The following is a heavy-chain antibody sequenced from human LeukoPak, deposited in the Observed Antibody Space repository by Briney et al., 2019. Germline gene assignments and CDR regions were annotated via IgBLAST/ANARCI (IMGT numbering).Heavy chain of an antibody. Sequence: SETLSLTCAVYGGSFSGYYWSWIRQPPGKGLEWIGEINHSGSTNYNPSLKSRVTISVDTSKNQFSLKLSSVTAADTAVYYCARISTCSGGSCYFDYWGQGTLATVSS. D-gene: IGHD2-15*01. CDR1: GGSFSGYY. V-gene: IGHV4-34*01. J-gene: IGHJ4*02. CDR2: INHSGST. CDR3: ARISTCSGGSCYFDY.